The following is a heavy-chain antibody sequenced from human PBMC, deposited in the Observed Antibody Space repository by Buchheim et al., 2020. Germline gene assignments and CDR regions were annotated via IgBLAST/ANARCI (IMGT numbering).Heavy chain of an antibody. CDR1: GGSISSGDYY. Sequence: QVQLQESGPGLVKPSQTLSLTCTVSGGSISSGDYYWSGIRQPPGKGLEWIGYIYYSGSTYYNPSLKSRVTISVDTSKNNFSLKLSSVTAADTAVYYCASSWGARYSSGWDENWFDPWGQGTL. J-gene: IGHJ5*02. CDR3: ASSWGARYSSGWDENWFDP. D-gene: IGHD6-19*01. CDR2: IYYSGST. V-gene: IGHV4-30-4*01.